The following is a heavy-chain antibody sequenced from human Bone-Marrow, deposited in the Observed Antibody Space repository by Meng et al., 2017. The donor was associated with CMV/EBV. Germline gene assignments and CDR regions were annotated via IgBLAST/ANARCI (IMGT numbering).Heavy chain of an antibody. V-gene: IGHV3-30-3*01. D-gene: IGHD2-15*01. CDR3: ARDDCIGDICYPH. CDR1: GFTFSSYA. J-gene: IGHJ4*02. CDR2: ISYDGSNK. Sequence: GGSLRLSCAASGFTFSSYAMHWVRQAPGKGLEWVAVISYDGSNKYYADSVKGRFTISRDNSKNTLYLQMNSLRPEDTALYHCARDDCIGDICYPHWGQGTLVTVSS.